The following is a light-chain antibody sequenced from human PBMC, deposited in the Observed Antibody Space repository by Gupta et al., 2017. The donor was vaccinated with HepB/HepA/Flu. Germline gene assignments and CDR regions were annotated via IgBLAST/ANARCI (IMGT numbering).Light chain of an antibody. CDR3: QSYDSSLSGPVV. CDR2: GNS. J-gene: IGLJ2*01. Sequence: QSVLTPPPSVSGAPGQRVTISCTGSSSNIGAGYDVHGYQQLPGTAPKLLIYGNSNRPSGVPDRFSGSKSGTSASLAITGLQAEDEADYYCQSYDSSLSGPVVFGGGTKLTVL. CDR1: SSNIGAGYD. V-gene: IGLV1-40*01.